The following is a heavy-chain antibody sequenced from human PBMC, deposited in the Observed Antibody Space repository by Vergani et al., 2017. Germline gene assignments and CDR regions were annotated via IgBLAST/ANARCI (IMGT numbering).Heavy chain of an antibody. CDR3: TRHGRSGWAGYFQH. Sequence: QLQLQESGPGLVKPSETLSLTCTVSGGSIIHSSYYWGWIRQPPGKGLEFIGSIYYSGSTYYTPSLKSRVTISVDTSKNQFSLNLTSVTAADTAVYYCTRHGRSGWAGYFQHWGQGTLVTASS. J-gene: IGHJ1*01. D-gene: IGHD6-19*01. V-gene: IGHV4-39*01. CDR2: IYYSGST. CDR1: GGSIIHSSYY.